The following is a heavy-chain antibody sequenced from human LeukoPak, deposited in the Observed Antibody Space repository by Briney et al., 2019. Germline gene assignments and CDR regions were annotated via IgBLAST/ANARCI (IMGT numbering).Heavy chain of an antibody. CDR1: GFIFSSYG. Sequence: GGSLRLSCAASGFIFSSYGMHWVRQAPGKGLEWVAFIRYDGTNKYYADSVKGRFTISRGNSKNTLYLQMNSLRAEDTAVYYCARVGDYYDSSGYFGYWGQGTLVTVSS. D-gene: IGHD3-22*01. CDR3: ARVGDYYDSSGYFGY. CDR2: IRYDGTNK. J-gene: IGHJ4*02. V-gene: IGHV3-30*02.